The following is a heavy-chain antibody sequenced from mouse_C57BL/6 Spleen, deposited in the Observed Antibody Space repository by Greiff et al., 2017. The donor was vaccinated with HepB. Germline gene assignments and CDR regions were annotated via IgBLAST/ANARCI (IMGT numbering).Heavy chain of an antibody. V-gene: IGHV1-80*01. CDR1: GYAFSSYW. CDR3: ARGGVGLLPGAMDY. D-gene: IGHD1-1*01. Sequence: VQLQQSGAELVKPGASVKISCKASGYAFSSYWMNWVKQRPGKGLEWIGQIYPGDGDTNYNGKFKGKATLTADKSSSTAYMQLSRLTSEDSAVYFCARGGVGLLPGAMDYWGQGTSVTVSS. J-gene: IGHJ4*01. CDR2: IYPGDGDT.